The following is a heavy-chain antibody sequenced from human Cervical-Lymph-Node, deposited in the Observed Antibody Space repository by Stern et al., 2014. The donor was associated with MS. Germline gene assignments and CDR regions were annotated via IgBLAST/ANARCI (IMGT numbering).Heavy chain of an antibody. CDR1: GGSITNYY. Sequence: VQLEESGPGLVKPSETLSLTCTVSGGSITNYYWSWIRQPPGKGLEWIGYIYYSGSTNYNPSLKSRVTISVDTSKNQFSLKLSSVTAADTAVYYCARVEAVAGTAVWGQGTLVTVSS. J-gene: IGHJ4*02. CDR3: ARVEAVAGTAV. D-gene: IGHD6-19*01. CDR2: IYYSGST. V-gene: IGHV4-59*01.